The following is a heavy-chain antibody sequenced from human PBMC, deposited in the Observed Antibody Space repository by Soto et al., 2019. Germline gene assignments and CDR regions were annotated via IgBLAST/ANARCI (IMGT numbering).Heavy chain of an antibody. CDR1: GYSFTAYY. Sequence: QAQLVQSGAEVTKPGASVKVSCEASGYSFTAYYIHWVRQAPGQGLEWMGWVTPNTGGTKYAQKCQGTVTMTRDTSITTDYMELSRLRSDDTAVYYCARQLAYCAGDCYTEPMAYWGQGTLVTVSS. CDR2: VTPNTGGT. V-gene: IGHV1-2*02. D-gene: IGHD2-21*02. CDR3: ARQLAYCAGDCYTEPMAY. J-gene: IGHJ4*02.